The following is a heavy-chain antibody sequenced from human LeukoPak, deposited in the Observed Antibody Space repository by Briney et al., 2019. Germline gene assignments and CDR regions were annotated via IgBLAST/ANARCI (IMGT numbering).Heavy chain of an antibody. Sequence: GGSLRLSCAASGFTFSSYGMHWVRQAPGKGLEWVAVISYDGSNKYYADSVKGRFTISSDNSKNTLYLQMNSLRAEDTAVYYCAKGDDILTGYSEYFDYWGQGTLVTVSS. CDR2: ISYDGSNK. J-gene: IGHJ4*02. CDR3: AKGDDILTGYSEYFDY. V-gene: IGHV3-30*18. D-gene: IGHD3-9*01. CDR1: GFTFSSYG.